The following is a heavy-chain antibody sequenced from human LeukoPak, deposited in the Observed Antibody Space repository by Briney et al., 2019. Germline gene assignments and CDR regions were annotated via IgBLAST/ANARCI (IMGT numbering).Heavy chain of an antibody. Sequence: PGGSLRLSCAASGFTFSSYAMSWVRQAPGKGLEWVSAISGSGGSTYYADSVKGRFTISRDNSKNTLYLQMNSLRAEDTAVYYCARGSTTTTGVAPQGFDPWGQGTLVTVSS. CDR2: ISGSGGST. CDR1: GFTFSSYA. D-gene: IGHD5-24*01. J-gene: IGHJ5*02. V-gene: IGHV3-23*01. CDR3: ARGSTTTTGVAPQGFDP.